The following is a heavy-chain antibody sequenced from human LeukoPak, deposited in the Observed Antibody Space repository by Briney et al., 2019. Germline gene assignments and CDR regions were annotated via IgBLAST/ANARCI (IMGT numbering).Heavy chain of an antibody. J-gene: IGHJ4*02. D-gene: IGHD6-13*01. CDR1: GFTFTTYW. CDR3: AKLVGIAAAPGDY. CDR2: IKQDGSEK. V-gene: IGHV3-7*01. Sequence: GGSLRLSCAASGFTFTTYWMSWVRQVPGKGLEWMANIKQDGSEKYYVDSVKGRFTISRDNAKNSLYLQMNSLRAEDTAVYYCAKLVGIAAAPGDYWGQGTLVTVSS.